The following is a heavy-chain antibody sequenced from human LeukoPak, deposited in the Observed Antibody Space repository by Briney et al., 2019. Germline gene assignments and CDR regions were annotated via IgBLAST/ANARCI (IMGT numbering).Heavy chain of an antibody. CDR2: ISSSGSTI. V-gene: IGHV3-11*04. D-gene: IGHD5-12*01. J-gene: IGHJ6*04. CDR1: GFTFSDYY. Sequence: GGSLRLSRAASGFTFSDYYMSWIRQAPGKGLEWVSYISSSGSTIYYADSVKGRFTISRDNAKNSLYLQMNSLRAEDTAVYYCARDGYSGYDFGLDVWGKGTTVTVSS. CDR3: ARDGYSGYDFGLDV.